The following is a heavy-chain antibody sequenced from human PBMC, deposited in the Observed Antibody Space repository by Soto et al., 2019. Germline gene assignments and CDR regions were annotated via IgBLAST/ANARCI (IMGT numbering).Heavy chain of an antibody. J-gene: IGHJ3*01. CDR2: IYYSGTT. CDR1: GGSISDVDYY. Sequence: SETLSITCTVSGGSISDVDYYWSWICQPPGKGREWIGYIYYSGTTYFNPSLKSRVSISIDTSRGQFSLQLSSATAADTAVYYCAKLFAYHEKAPGALHFWGQGIMVTVSS. CDR3: AKLFAYHEKAPGALHF. V-gene: IGHV4-30-4*01. D-gene: IGHD3-3*01.